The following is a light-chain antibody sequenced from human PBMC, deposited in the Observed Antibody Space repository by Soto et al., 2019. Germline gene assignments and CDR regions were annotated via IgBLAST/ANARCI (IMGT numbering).Light chain of an antibody. CDR2: GNS. J-gene: IGLJ2*01. Sequence: QSVLTQPPSVSGAPGQRVTISCTGSSSYIGAGYDVHWYQQLPGTVPKVLIYGNSNRPSGVPDRFSGSKSGTSASLAITGLQAEDEADYYCQSYDSSLSAVVFGGGTKLTVL. CDR1: SSYIGAGYD. V-gene: IGLV1-40*01. CDR3: QSYDSSLSAVV.